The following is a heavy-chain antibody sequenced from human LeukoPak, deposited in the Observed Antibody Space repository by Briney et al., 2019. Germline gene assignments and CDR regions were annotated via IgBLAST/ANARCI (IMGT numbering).Heavy chain of an antibody. V-gene: IGHV3-74*01. Sequence: GGSLRLSCAASGFTFSSYWMHWVRQAPGEGLVWVSRIDSDGSDTIYADSVKGRFTISRDNAKNSLYLQMNSLRAEDTAVYYCARDSYDSSGYSDFDIWGQGTMVTVSS. J-gene: IGHJ3*02. CDR3: ARDSYDSSGYSDFDI. CDR1: GFTFSSYW. CDR2: IDSDGSDT. D-gene: IGHD3-22*01.